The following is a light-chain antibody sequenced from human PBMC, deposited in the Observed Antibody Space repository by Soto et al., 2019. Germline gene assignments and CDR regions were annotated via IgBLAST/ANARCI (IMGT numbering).Light chain of an antibody. Sequence: IVLPQSPANLSLPPGPRATLSCRARQSVSSSCLAWYQQKPPQAPRLLIYGAASRATGIPDRFSGSGSGTDFTLTISSLEPEDFAVYYCQQYGSSPTWTFGQGTKVDIK. J-gene: IGKJ1*01. CDR1: QSVSSSC. V-gene: IGKV3-20*01. CDR3: QQYGSSPTWT. CDR2: GAA.